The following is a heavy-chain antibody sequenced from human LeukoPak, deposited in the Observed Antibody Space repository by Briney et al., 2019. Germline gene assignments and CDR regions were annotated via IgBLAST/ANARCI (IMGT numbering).Heavy chain of an antibody. CDR2: IYTSGST. V-gene: IGHV4-61*02. Sequence: SQTLSLTCTVSGGSISSGSYYWSWIRQPAGKGLEWIGRIYTSGSTNYNPSLKSRVTISVDTSKNQFSLKLSSVTAADTAIYYCARFPTWNDAFDI. J-gene: IGHJ3*02. CDR3: ARFPTWNDAFDI. D-gene: IGHD1-1*01. CDR1: GGSISSGSYY.